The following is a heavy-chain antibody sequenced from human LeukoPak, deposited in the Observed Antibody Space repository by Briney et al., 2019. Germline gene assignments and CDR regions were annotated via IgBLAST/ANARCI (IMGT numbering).Heavy chain of an antibody. CDR3: ARGGIDY. Sequence: SETLSLTCTVSGGSISSYYWSWIRQPPGKGLEWIGYIYYSGSTNYNPSLKSRVTISVDTSKNQFSLRLSSVTAADTAVYYCARGGIDYWGQGTLVTVSS. CDR2: IYYSGST. J-gene: IGHJ4*02. D-gene: IGHD3-16*01. V-gene: IGHV4-59*08. CDR1: GGSISSYY.